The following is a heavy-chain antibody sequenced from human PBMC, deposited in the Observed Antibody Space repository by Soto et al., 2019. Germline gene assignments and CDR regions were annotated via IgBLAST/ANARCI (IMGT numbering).Heavy chain of an antibody. J-gene: IGHJ4*01. CDR1: GYTLTSYA. D-gene: IGHD3-22*01. CDR3: ARDREYYYDSSGYSHFDY. V-gene: IGHV1-69*13. CDR2: IIPIFGTA. Sequence: GASVTLSSTTSGYTLTSYAISWVRQAPGQGLEWLGGIIPIFGTANYAQKLQGRVTITADESTSTAYMELSSLRSEDTAVYYCARDREYYYDSSGYSHFDYWG.